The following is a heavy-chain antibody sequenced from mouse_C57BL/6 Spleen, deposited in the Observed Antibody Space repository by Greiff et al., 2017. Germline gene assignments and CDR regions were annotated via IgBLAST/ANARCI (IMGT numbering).Heavy chain of an antibody. Sequence: EVKLMESGGGLVKPGGSLKLSCAASGFTFSSYAMHWVRQAPEKGLEWVAYISSGSSTIYYADTVKGRFTISRDNAKNTLFLQMTSLRSEDTAMYYCARPTGYAMDYWGQGTSVTVSS. CDR2: ISSGSSTI. CDR1: GFTFSSYA. V-gene: IGHV5-17*01. D-gene: IGHD1-1*01. J-gene: IGHJ4*01. CDR3: ARPTGYAMDY.